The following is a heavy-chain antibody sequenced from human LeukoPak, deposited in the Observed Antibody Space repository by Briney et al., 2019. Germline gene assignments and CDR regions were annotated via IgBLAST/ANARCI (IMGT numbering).Heavy chain of an antibody. CDR2: ISSSSSYI. CDR1: GFTFTTYW. D-gene: IGHD6-19*01. Sequence: GGSLRLSCAASGFTFTTYWMSWVRQAPGKGLEWVSSISSSSSYIYYADSVKGRFTISRDNAKNSLYLQMNSLRAEDTAVYYCARGLTDGLTGYSSGWYAGGFDYWGQGTLVTVSS. V-gene: IGHV3-21*01. J-gene: IGHJ4*02. CDR3: ARGLTDGLTGYSSGWYAGGFDY.